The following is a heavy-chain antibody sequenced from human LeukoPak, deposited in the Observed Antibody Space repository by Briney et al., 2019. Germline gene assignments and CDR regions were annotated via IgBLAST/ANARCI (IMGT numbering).Heavy chain of an antibody. CDR3: ARVPSIMTTVTTYGGDI. J-gene: IGHJ3*02. CDR2: IIPIFGTA. CDR1: GGAFSSYA. Sequence: SVKVSCKASGGAFSSYAISWVRQAPGQGLEWIGGIIPIFGTANYAQKFQGRVTITADKSTSTAYMELSSLRSEDTAVYYCARVPSIMTTVTTYGGDIWGQGTMVTVSS. D-gene: IGHD4-17*01. V-gene: IGHV1-69*06.